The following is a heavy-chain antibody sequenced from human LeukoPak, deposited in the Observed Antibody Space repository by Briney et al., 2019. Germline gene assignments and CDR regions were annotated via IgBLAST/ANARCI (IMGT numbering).Heavy chain of an antibody. V-gene: IGHV3-73*01. D-gene: IGHD3-22*01. Sequence: GGSLRLSCAASGFTFSGSAMHWVRQASGKGLEWVGRIRSKANSYATAYAASVKGRFTISRDDSKNTAYLQMNSLKTEDTAVYYYTRHPEIGSRPDFDYWGQGTLVTVSS. CDR2: IRSKANSYAT. CDR3: TRHPEIGSRPDFDY. CDR1: GFTFSGSA. J-gene: IGHJ4*02.